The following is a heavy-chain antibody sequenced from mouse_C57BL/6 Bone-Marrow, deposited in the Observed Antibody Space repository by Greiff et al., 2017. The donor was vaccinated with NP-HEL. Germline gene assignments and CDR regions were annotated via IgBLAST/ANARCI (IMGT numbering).Heavy chain of an antibody. J-gene: IGHJ2*01. Sequence: QVQLQQSGAELVKPGASVKISCKASGYAFSSYWMNWVKQRPGKGLEWIGQIYPGDGDTNYNGKFKGKATLTADKSSSTAYMQLSSLTSEDSAVYFCARSWVTTVVARVSLDYWGQGTTLTVSS. CDR2: IYPGDGDT. V-gene: IGHV1-80*01. CDR3: ARSWVTTVVARVSLDY. D-gene: IGHD1-1*01. CDR1: GYAFSSYW.